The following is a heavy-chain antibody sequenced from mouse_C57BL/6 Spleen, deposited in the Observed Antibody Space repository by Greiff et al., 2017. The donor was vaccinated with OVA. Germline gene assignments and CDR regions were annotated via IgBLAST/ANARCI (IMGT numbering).Heavy chain of an antibody. CDR1: GFTFSSYG. D-gene: IGHD2-4*01. CDR2: ISSGGSYT. Sequence: EVQLKESGGDLVKPGGSLKLSCAASGFTFSSYGMSWVRQTPDKRLEWVATISSGGSYTYYPDSVKGRFTISRDNAKNTLYLQMSSLKSEDTAMYYCARHYDYDGYFDYWGQGTTLTVSS. CDR3: ARHYDYDGYFDY. J-gene: IGHJ2*01. V-gene: IGHV5-6*01.